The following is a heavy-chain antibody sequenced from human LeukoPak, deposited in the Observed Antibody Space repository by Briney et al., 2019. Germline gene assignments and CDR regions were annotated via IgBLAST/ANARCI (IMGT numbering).Heavy chain of an antibody. CDR2: IYHSGST. V-gene: IGHV4-61*01. J-gene: IGHJ4*02. CDR1: GGSISSSSYY. Sequence: SETLSLTCTVYGGSISSSSYYWIWIRQPPGKGLEWIGYIYHSGSTSYNPSLKSRVTMSLDTSKKQFSLRLSSVTAADTAVYYCARGATAWVHFDSWGQGTLVTVSS. D-gene: IGHD1-26*01. CDR3: ARGATAWVHFDS.